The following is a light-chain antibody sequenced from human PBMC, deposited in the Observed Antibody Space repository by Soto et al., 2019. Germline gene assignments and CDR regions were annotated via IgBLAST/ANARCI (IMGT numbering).Light chain of an antibody. Sequence: EIVLTQSPGTLSLSPGERATLSCRASESVSSSSFAWYQQRPGQAPRLLISGAAYRATGIPDRFSGSGSGTDFTLTITGLEPEDFAVYYCQLFGSSPPYTFGQGTKLESK. J-gene: IGKJ2*01. CDR3: QLFGSSPPYT. CDR1: ESVSSSS. V-gene: IGKV3-20*01. CDR2: GAA.